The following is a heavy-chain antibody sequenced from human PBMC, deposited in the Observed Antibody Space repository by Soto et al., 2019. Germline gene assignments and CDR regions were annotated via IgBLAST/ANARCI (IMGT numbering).Heavy chain of an antibody. CDR1: GFTFSSYA. D-gene: IGHD2-8*01. Sequence: QVQVVESGGGVVQPGRSLRLSCAASGFTFSSYAMHWVRQAPGKGLEWVAVIPYDGSNEYYADSVKGRFTISRDNSKNTVDLQMNSLRAEDTAVYYCARDGVMVYATRGYFDYWGQGTLVTVSS. J-gene: IGHJ4*02. CDR2: IPYDGSNE. V-gene: IGHV3-30-3*01. CDR3: ARDGVMVYATRGYFDY.